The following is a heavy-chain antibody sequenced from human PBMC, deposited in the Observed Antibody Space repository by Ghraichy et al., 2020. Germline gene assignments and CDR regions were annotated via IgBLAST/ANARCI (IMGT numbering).Heavy chain of an antibody. CDR1: GFTFGDYA. V-gene: IGHV3-49*04. CDR2: IRSKAYGGTT. Sequence: GGSLRLSCTASGFTFGDYAMSWVRQAPGKGLEWVGFIRSKAYGGTTEYAASVKGRFTISRDDSKSIAYLQMNSLKTEDTAVYYCTSDYGDYVGGEDYYYGMDVWGQGTTVTVSS. J-gene: IGHJ6*02. CDR3: TSDYGDYVGGEDYYYGMDV. D-gene: IGHD4-17*01.